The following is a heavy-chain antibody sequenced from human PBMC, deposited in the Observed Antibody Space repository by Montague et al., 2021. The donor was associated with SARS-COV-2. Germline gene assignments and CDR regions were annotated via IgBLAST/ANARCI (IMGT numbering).Heavy chain of an antibody. Sequence: SETLSLTCSVSGDSINNSRYYWGWIRQPPGKGLEWIGTIYYSGSAYYNPSLKSRVTISVDTSKDQFSLKLNSVTATDTAVYYCARLESTRGVIIRGAFHIWGQGTKGTGSS. CDR3: ARLESTRGVIIRGAFHI. V-gene: IGHV4-39*01. J-gene: IGHJ3*02. CDR2: IYYSGSA. CDR1: GDSINNSRYY. D-gene: IGHD3-10*01.